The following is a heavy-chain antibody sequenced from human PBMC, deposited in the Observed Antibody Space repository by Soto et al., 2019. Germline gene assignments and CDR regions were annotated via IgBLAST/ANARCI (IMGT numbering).Heavy chain of an antibody. J-gene: IGHJ6*02. D-gene: IGHD4-17*01. CDR1: GFTFSSYA. CDR3: AKDKRTTVLGYYYYGMDV. Sequence: PGGSLRLSCAASGFTFSSYAMSWVRQAPGKGLEWVSAISGSGGSTYYADSVKGRFTISRDNSKNTLYLQMNSLRAEDTAVYYSAKDKRTTVLGYYYYGMDVWGQGTTVTVSS. CDR2: ISGSGGST. V-gene: IGHV3-23*01.